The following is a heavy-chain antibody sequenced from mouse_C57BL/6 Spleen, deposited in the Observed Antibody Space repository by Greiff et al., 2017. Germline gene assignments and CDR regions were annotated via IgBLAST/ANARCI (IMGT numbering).Heavy chain of an antibody. CDR1: GYTFTSYW. Sequence: QVQLQQPGAELVKPGASVKMSCKASGYTFTSYWITWVKQRPVQGLEWIGDIYPGSGSTNYNEKFKSKATLTVDTSSSTAYMQLSSLTSEDSAVYYCARLPIYYDYAWFAYWGQGTLVTVSA. CDR2: IYPGSGST. V-gene: IGHV1-55*01. D-gene: IGHD2-4*01. J-gene: IGHJ3*01. CDR3: ARLPIYYDYAWFAY.